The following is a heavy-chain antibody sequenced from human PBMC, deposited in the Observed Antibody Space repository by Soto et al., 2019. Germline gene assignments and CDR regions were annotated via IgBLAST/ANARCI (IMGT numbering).Heavy chain of an antibody. Sequence: GASVKVSCKASGYTFTSYTVSWVRQAPGQGLEWVGWIGPSSGNTDSARNLQGRVTMTTDTSTSTAYMELRSLGSDDTAVYYCARDTGNFFDYWGQGTLVTVSS. V-gene: IGHV1-18*01. J-gene: IGHJ4*02. CDR1: GYTFTSYT. CDR2: IGPSSGNT. CDR3: ARDTGNFFDY.